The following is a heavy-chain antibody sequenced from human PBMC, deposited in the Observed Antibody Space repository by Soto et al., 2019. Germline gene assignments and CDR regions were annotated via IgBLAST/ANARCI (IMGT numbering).Heavy chain of an antibody. V-gene: IGHV3-53*01. CDR1: GFTVSNNY. D-gene: IGHD3-10*01. J-gene: IGHJ4*02. Sequence: EVQLVESGGGLIQPGGSLRLSCAVSGFTVSNNYMSWVRQAPGKGLEGVSVIYSGGYTAYGDSVKGRFTISRDNSKNNQYFKKKSRGAADPAVYYWGTPPGGGGYWGQGTLVTVSS. CDR3: GTPPGGGGY. CDR2: IYSGGYT.